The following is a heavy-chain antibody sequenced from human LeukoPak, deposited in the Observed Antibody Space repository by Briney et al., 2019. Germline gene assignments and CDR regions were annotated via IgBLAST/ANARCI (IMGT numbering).Heavy chain of an antibody. J-gene: IGHJ4*02. Sequence: SETPSLTCTVSGGSISSGSYYWSWIRQPAGKGLEWIGRIYTSGSTNYNPSLKSRVTISVDTSKNQFSLKLSSVTAADTAVYYCARGSQVVPAAMYYWGQGTLVTVSS. V-gene: IGHV4-61*02. CDR3: ARGSQVVPAAMYY. CDR2: IYTSGST. D-gene: IGHD2-2*01. CDR1: GGSISSGSYY.